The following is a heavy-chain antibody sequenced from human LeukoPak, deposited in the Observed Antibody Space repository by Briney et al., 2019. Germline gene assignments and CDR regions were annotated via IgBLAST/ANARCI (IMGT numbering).Heavy chain of an antibody. CDR3: AKVSCTNGVCYLYYYYYYMDV. CDR1: GFTFSNYG. Sequence: GGSLRLSCAASGFTFSNYGMHWVRQAPGKGLEWVAGILYDGSNKYYGDSVKGRFTISRDNSKNTLYLQMNSLRAEDTAVYYCAKVSCTNGVCYLYYYYYYMDVWGKGTTVTVSS. D-gene: IGHD2-8*01. CDR2: ILYDGSNK. V-gene: IGHV3-30*18. J-gene: IGHJ6*03.